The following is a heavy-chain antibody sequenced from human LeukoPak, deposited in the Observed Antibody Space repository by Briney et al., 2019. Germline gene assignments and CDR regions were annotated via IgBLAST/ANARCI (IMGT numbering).Heavy chain of an antibody. J-gene: IGHJ3*02. CDR3: ARGNAHAFDI. V-gene: IGHV3-74*01. CDR2: INTDGSGT. Sequence: GGSLRLSCAASRFTFSSYWMHWVRQAPGKGLVWVSRINTDGSGTSYADSVKGRFTISRDNAKNTLYLQMNSLRAEDTAVYYCARGNAHAFDIWGQGTMVPVSS. CDR1: RFTFSSYW. D-gene: IGHD1-1*01.